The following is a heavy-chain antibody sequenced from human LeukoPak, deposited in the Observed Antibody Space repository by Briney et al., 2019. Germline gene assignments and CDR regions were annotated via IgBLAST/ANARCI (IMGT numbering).Heavy chain of an antibody. D-gene: IGHD3-16*02. CDR3: ARFAPGYTAAIPMDV. Sequence: SETLSLTCAVYGGSFSGYYWSWIRQPPGKGLEWIGEINHSGSTNYNPSLKSRVTISVDTSKNQFSLKLSSVTAADTAVYYCARFAPGYTAAIPMDVWGKGTTVTISS. CDR1: GGSFSGYY. CDR2: INHSGST. J-gene: IGHJ6*03. V-gene: IGHV4-34*01.